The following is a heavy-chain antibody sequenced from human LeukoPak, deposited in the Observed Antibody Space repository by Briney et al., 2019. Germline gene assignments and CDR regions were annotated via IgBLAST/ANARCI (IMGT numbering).Heavy chain of an antibody. CDR2: IRYDGSNK. J-gene: IGHJ4*02. Sequence: GGSLRLSCAASGFTFSSYGMHWVRQAPGKGLEWVAFIRYDGSNKYYADSVKGRFTISRDNSKNTLYLQMNSLRAEDTAVYYCAKDTPIGIAVAGTFDYWGQGTLVTVSS. V-gene: IGHV3-30*02. D-gene: IGHD6-19*01. CDR3: AKDTPIGIAVAGTFDY. CDR1: GFTFSSYG.